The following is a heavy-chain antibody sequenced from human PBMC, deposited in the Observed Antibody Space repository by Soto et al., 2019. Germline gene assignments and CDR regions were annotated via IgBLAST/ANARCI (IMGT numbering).Heavy chain of an antibody. V-gene: IGHV1-18*04. CDR1: GYTFTSYG. CDR3: ARDKGYCSSTSCYSHGMDV. J-gene: IGHJ6*02. D-gene: IGHD2-2*02. CDR2: ISAYNGNT. Sequence: ASVKVFCKASGYTFTSYGISWVRQAPGQVLEWMGWISAYNGNTNYAQKLQGRVTMTTDTSTSTAYMELRSLRSDDTAVYYCARDKGYCSSTSCYSHGMDVWGQGTTVTVSS.